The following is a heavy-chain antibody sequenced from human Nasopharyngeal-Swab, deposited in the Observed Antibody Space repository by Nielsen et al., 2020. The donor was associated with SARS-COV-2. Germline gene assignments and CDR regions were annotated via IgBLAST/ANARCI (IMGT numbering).Heavy chain of an antibody. Sequence: GESLKISCVASGFTFSSYSMEWVRQAPGKGLEWVSYITGSSSTIYYADSVKGRFTISRDNAKNSLCLQMNSLRGEDTAVYYCARGISYYDILTGYYGRGAYYFDYWGQGTLVTVSS. J-gene: IGHJ4*02. CDR3: ARGISYYDILTGYYGRGAYYFDY. V-gene: IGHV3-48*01. CDR1: GFTFSSYS. CDR2: ITGSSSTI. D-gene: IGHD3-9*01.